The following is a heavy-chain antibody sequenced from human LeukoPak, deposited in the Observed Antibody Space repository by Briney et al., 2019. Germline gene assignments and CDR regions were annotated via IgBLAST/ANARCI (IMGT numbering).Heavy chain of an antibody. J-gene: IGHJ4*02. D-gene: IGHD3-9*01. V-gene: IGHV3-23*01. CDR1: GFPFSDFS. CDR2: TNSGGTST. CDR3: ARLVFLTTVPSYDY. Sequence: GGSLRLSCATSGFPFSDFSMSWVRQAPGKGLEWISTTNSGGTSTYYAESVKGRFTISRDNSKNTLYLQMNSLRAEDTAVYYCARLVFLTTVPSYDYWGQGTLVTVSS.